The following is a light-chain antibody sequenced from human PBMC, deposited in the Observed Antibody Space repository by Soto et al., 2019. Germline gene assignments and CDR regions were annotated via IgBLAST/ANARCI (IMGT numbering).Light chain of an antibody. CDR2: SDN. V-gene: IGLV1-44*01. Sequence: QSELTQPPSASGTPGQRVTISCSGSRSNIGSNTVNWYQQFPGTAPKLLIYSDNVRPSGVPDRFSGSKSGTSAFLAISGLQSEDEADYYCAAWDDSLDGRVVFGGGTKLTVL. J-gene: IGLJ2*01. CDR3: AAWDDSLDGRVV. CDR1: RSNIGSNT.